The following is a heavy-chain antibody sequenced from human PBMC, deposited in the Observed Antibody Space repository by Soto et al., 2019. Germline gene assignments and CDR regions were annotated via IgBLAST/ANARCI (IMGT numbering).Heavy chain of an antibody. V-gene: IGHV4-59*11. CDR1: GGSISNHY. CDR3: TRANCYTYY. Sequence: SETLSVTCIVSGGSISNHYWSWIRQPPGKGREWIGYIYYNGNTNYNPPLKSRVTMSVDTSKNQISLKLSSVTAADTAVYYCTRANCYTYYWGQGTLLTVSS. CDR2: IYYNGNT. J-gene: IGHJ4*02. D-gene: IGHD2-2*02.